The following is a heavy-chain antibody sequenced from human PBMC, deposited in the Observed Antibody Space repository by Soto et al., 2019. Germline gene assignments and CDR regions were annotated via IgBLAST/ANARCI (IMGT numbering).Heavy chain of an antibody. CDR3: AKVARPYYDVWSGP. CDR2: ISYDGSNK. J-gene: IGHJ5*02. CDR1: GFTFSSFG. V-gene: IGHV3-30*18. D-gene: IGHD3-3*01. Sequence: SLRLSCTTPGFTFSSFGMHWVRQAPGKGLEWVALISYDGSNKNYADSVKGRFTISRDNSRGTLYLQLNSLRLEDTAVYFCAKVARPYYDVWSGPWGQGTLVTVSS.